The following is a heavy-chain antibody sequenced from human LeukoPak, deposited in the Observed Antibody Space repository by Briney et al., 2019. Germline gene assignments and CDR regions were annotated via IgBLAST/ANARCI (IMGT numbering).Heavy chain of an antibody. J-gene: IGHJ4*02. CDR1: GFSLSNYA. CDR3: ARDGLAVAGTRALDY. CDR2: INAGSGST. D-gene: IGHD6-19*01. Sequence: GGSLRLSCAPSGFSLSNYAMSWVRQAPGKGLEWVSGINAGSGSTYYADSIKGRFTISRDNSKNTLYLQMNSLRAEDTAVYYCARDGLAVAGTRALDYWGQGTLVTVSS. V-gene: IGHV3-23*01.